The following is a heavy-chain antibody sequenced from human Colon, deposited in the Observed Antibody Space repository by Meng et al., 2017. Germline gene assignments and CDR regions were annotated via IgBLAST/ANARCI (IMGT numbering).Heavy chain of an antibody. CDR3: AGGIIAGTGTLDY. CDR1: GGSISSGSSY. V-gene: IGHV4-61*02. Sequence: LHVSSLALVKPSQTLILACSESGGSISSGSSYWSLIRQTGEEGLGWSGLILTTGKTNYNPSLKSRVTISVDTSKNQFSLNLSSVTAADTAVYYCAGGIIAGTGTLDYWGQGTLVTVSS. J-gene: IGHJ4*02. CDR2: ILTTGKT. D-gene: IGHD6-13*01.